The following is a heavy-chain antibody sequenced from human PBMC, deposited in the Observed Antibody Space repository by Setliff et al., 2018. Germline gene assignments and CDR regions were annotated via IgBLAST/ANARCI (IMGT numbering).Heavy chain of an antibody. J-gene: IGHJ6*03. CDR3: ARQIGSSLSHFYYYMDV. CDR2: INAGNGIT. CDR1: GYTFSTYA. D-gene: IGHD6-19*01. V-gene: IGHV1-3*01. Sequence: GASVKVSCKASGYTFSTYAIHWVRQAHGQRPDWMGWINAGNGITKYSQKFQGRVTITRDTSTGTAYLQWSSLKASDTAMYYCARQIGSSLSHFYYYMDVWGKGTTVTVSS.